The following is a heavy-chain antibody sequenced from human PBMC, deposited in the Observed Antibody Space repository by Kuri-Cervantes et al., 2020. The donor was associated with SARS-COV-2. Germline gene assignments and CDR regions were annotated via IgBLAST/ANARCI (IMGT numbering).Heavy chain of an antibody. CDR3: ATPIQVARGRLDY. CDR1: GFTFSSYS. V-gene: IGHV3-21*01. J-gene: IGHJ4*02. D-gene: IGHD1-1*01. Sequence: GESLKISCAASGFTFSSYSMNWVRQAPGKGLEWVSSISSDSSYIHYADSVKGRFTISRDNAKNSLYLHMNSLRAEDTAVYYCATPIQVARGRLDYWGQGALVTVSS. CDR2: ISSDSSYI.